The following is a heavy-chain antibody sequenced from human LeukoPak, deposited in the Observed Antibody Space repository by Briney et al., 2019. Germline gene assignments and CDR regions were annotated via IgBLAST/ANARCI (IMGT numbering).Heavy chain of an antibody. CDR3: ARGGYSYGNAFDI. J-gene: IGHJ3*02. CDR1: GGSISSGDYY. CDR2: IYYSVST. Sequence: SQTLSLTCTVPGGSISSGDYYWSWISQHPGTGLEWIVYIYYSVSTYYNPSIKSLVTISVDTSKNQFSLKLSSVTAADTAVYYCARGGYSYGNAFDIWGQGTMVTVSS. D-gene: IGHD5-18*01. V-gene: IGHV4-31*01.